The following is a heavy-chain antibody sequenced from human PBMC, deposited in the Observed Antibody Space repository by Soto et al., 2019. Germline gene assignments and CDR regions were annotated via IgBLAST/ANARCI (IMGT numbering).Heavy chain of an antibody. V-gene: IGHV3-53*01. CDR1: GFTVSSNY. Sequence: QPGGSLRLSCAASGFTVSSNYMSWVRQAPGKGLEWVSVIYSGGSAYYADSVKGRFTISRDNSKNTLYLQMNSLRAGDTAVYYCATNSPYYYDSSGYYSPRIDYWGQGTLVTVSS. CDR3: ATNSPYYYDSSGYYSPRIDY. D-gene: IGHD3-22*01. CDR2: IYSGGSA. J-gene: IGHJ4*02.